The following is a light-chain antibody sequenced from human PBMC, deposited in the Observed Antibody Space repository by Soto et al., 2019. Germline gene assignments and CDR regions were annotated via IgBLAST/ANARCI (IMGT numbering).Light chain of an antibody. CDR1: QDIGNS. CDR2: DAS. J-gene: IGKJ5*01. V-gene: IGKV1-33*01. CDR3: QQARRFPIT. Sequence: DIQMTQSPPSLSASVGDRVTITCQASQDIGNSLNWFQHKPGKAPNLVIYDASNLEIGVPSRFSGSGSGTDFTFTISSLRPEDIAVYYCQQARRFPITFGQGTRLEIK.